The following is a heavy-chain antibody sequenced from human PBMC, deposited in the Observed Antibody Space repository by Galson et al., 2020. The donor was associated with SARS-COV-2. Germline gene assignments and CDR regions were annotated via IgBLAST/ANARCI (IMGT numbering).Heavy chain of an antibody. V-gene: IGHV4-34*01. CDR2: INHSGST. D-gene: IGHD3-10*01. CDR3: ARSGNYYGSGSYYKGVLENYYYGMDV. Sequence: SETLSLTCAVYGGSFSGYYWSWIRQPPGKGLEWIGEINHSGSTNYNPSLKSRVTISVDTSKNQFSLKLSSVTAADTAVYYCARSGNYYGSGSYYKGVLENYYYGMDVWGQGTTVTVSS. J-gene: IGHJ6*02. CDR1: GGSFSGYY.